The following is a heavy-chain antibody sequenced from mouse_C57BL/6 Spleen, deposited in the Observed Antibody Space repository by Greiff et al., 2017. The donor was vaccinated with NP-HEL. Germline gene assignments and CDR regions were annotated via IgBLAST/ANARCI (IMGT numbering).Heavy chain of an antibody. Sequence: EVKLVESGPGMVKPSQSLSLTCTVTGYSITSGYDWHWIRHFPGNKLEWMGYISYSGSTNYNPSLKSRISITHDTSKNHFFLKLNSVTTEDTATYYCARGDYEGFAYWGQGTLVTVSA. CDR1: GYSITSGYD. J-gene: IGHJ3*01. CDR2: ISYSGST. D-gene: IGHD2-4*01. V-gene: IGHV3-1*01. CDR3: ARGDYEGFAY.